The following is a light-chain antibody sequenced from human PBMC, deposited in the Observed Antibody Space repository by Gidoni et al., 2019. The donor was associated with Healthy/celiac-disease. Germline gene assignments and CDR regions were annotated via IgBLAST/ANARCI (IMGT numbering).Light chain of an antibody. CDR2: GAS. J-gene: IGKJ1*01. CDR3: QQYGSSPWT. Sequence: ELVLAQSPGTLSLSPGERATLSCRASQSVSCSYLAWYRQKPGQAPRLLIYGASSRATGIPDRFSGSGSGTDFTLTISRREPEDFAVYYCQQYGSSPWTFXQXTKVDIK. CDR1: QSVSCSY. V-gene: IGKV3-20*01.